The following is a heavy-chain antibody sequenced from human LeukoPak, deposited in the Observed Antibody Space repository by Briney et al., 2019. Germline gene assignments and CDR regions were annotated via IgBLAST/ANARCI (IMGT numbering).Heavy chain of an antibody. CDR3: ARQPTTSGTLY. J-gene: IGHJ4*02. D-gene: IGHD3-10*01. CDR2: ISSSGSTI. Sequence: GGSLRLSCAASGFSVSDYYMTWIRQAPRKGLEWVSYISSSGSTIDYADSVKGRFTISRDNAKNSLYLQMNSLRAEDAAVYYCARQPTTSGTLYWGQGTLVTVSS. V-gene: IGHV3-11*04. CDR1: GFSVSDYY.